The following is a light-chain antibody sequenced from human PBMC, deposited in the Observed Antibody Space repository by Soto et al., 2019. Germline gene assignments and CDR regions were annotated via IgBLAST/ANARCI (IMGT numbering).Light chain of an antibody. Sequence: DIQMTQSPSTLSASVGDRVTITCRASESISSWLAWFQQKPGKAPKLLIQKASILESGVPSRFSGSESGTEFTLTLSSLQPDDFATYFCQQYSAKWSFGQGTKVEIK. CDR2: KAS. CDR1: ESISSW. J-gene: IGKJ1*01. CDR3: QQYSAKWS. V-gene: IGKV1-5*03.